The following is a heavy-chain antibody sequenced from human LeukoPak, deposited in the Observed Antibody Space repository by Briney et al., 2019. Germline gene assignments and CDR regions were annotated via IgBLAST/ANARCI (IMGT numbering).Heavy chain of an antibody. Sequence: PGGSLRLSCAASGFTFSRYEMNWVRQAPGKGREWVSYISSSAETTYYADSVKGRFTISRDNAKSSLYLQMYSLRAEDTAVYFCARQQQQLWYDWGQGTLVTVSS. CDR3: ARQQQQLWYD. V-gene: IGHV3-48*03. CDR2: ISSSAETT. CDR1: GFTFSRYE. J-gene: IGHJ4*02. D-gene: IGHD5-18*01.